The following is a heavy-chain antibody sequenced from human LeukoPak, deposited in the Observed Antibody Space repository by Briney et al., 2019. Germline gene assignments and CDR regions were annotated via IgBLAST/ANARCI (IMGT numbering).Heavy chain of an antibody. Sequence: PGGSLRLSCATSGFTFSDYAMSWVRQAPGKGLVWVSRINSDGSIINCADSVKGRFTISRDNAKNTLYLQMNSLRVEDTAVYYCARPAVAGLRAGGYDYWGQGTLVTVSS. J-gene: IGHJ4*02. V-gene: IGHV3-74*01. CDR2: INSDGSII. CDR3: ARPAVAGLRAGGYDY. CDR1: GFTFSDYA. D-gene: IGHD6-19*01.